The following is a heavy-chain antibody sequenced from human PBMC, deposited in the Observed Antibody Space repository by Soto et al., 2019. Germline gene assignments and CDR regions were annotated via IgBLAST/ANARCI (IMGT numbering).Heavy chain of an antibody. Sequence: QVQLVETGGGVVQPGRSLRLSCAASGFTFSSDGMHWVRQAPGKGLEWVAVLWYDGSTQYYADSVKGRFIISRDNSKNTMYLQLNRLRAEDTAVNYCARDPNTGVVPAAHWDAFDFWGQGTMVTVSS. CDR1: GFTFSSDG. J-gene: IGHJ3*01. CDR3: ARDPNTGVVPAAHWDAFDF. D-gene: IGHD2-2*01. V-gene: IGHV3-33*01. CDR2: LWYDGSTQ.